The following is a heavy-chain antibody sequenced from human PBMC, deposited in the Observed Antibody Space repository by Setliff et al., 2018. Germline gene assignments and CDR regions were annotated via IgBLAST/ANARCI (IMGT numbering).Heavy chain of an antibody. J-gene: IGHJ4*02. CDR2: IHDSGNPT. CDR3: ATDAFSKGDY. D-gene: IGHD4-4*01. V-gene: IGHV3-11*04. CDR1: GFTFSNYY. Sequence: GESLRLSCAASGFTFSNYYMTWIRQAPGKGLEWISYIHDSGNPTYYVDSVKGRFTISRDNAKNSLYLQLSSLRAEDTAVYYCATDAFSKGDYWGQGTLVTVSS.